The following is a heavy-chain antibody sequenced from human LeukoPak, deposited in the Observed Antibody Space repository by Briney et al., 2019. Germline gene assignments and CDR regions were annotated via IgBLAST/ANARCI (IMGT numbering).Heavy chain of an antibody. Sequence: PGGSLRLSCAASGFIFSSYEMNWVRQAPGKGLEWVSYISSSGSTIYYADSVKGRFTISRDNAKNSLYLQMNSLRAEDTAVYYCASGYCSGGSCYSGWGQGTLVTVSS. V-gene: IGHV3-48*03. CDR2: ISSSGSTI. D-gene: IGHD2-15*01. CDR1: GFIFSSYE. J-gene: IGHJ4*02. CDR3: ASGYCSGGSCYSG.